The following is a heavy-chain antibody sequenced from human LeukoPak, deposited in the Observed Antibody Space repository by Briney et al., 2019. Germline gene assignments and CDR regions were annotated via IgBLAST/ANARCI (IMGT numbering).Heavy chain of an antibody. D-gene: IGHD6-13*01. V-gene: IGHV1-69*05. CDR3: ASSAAAGTGDY. Sequence: ASVKVSCKASGGTFSSYAISWVRQAPGQGLEWMGGIIPIFGTANYAQKFQGRVTITTDESTSIAYMELSSLRSEDTAVYYCASSAAAGTGDYWGQGTLVTVSS. CDR2: IIPIFGTA. CDR1: GGTFSSYA. J-gene: IGHJ4*02.